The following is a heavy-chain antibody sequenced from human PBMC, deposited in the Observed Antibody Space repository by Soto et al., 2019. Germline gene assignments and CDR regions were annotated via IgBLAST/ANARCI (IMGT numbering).Heavy chain of an antibody. D-gene: IGHD3-3*01. V-gene: IGHV1-46*01. CDR1: GYTFTSYY. CDR3: ARDSDSRITIFGVVILYYGMDV. CDR2: INPSGGST. Sequence: GASVKVSCKASGYTFTSYYMHWVRQAPGQGLEWMGIINPSGGSTSYAQKFQGRVTMTRDTSTSTVYMELSSLRSEDTAVYYCARDSDSRITIFGVVILYYGMDVWGQGTTVTVSS. J-gene: IGHJ6*02.